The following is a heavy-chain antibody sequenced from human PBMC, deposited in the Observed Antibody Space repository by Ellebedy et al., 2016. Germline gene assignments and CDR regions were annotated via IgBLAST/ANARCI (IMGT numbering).Heavy chain of an antibody. J-gene: IGHJ4*03. CDR2: IRPSGSA. CDR3: TRLDYGDHFDN. D-gene: IGHD4-17*01. Sequence: SETLSLXXTVAGGSTSGYHWGWVRQPPGGRLELLGYIRPSGSANYNPSLSGRVTMSLDTSNNQFYLKLGSVTAADTAVYYCTRLDYGDHFDNWGQGTLVTVSS. V-gene: IGHV4-59*01. CDR1: GGSTSGYH.